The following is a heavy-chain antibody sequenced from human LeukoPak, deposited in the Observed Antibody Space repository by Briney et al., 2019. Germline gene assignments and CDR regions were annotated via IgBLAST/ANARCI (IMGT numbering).Heavy chain of an antibody. D-gene: IGHD2-2*01. J-gene: IGHJ6*03. CDR1: GFTFSSYA. CDR3: ARVSRSRGYYYYMDV. Sequence: QAGGSLRLSCAASGFTFSSYAMHWVRQAPGKGLEYVSAISSNGGSTYYANSVKGRFTISRDNSKNTLYLQMGSLRAEDMAVYYCARVSRSRGYYYYMDVWGKGTTVTVSS. V-gene: IGHV3-64*01. CDR2: ISSNGGST.